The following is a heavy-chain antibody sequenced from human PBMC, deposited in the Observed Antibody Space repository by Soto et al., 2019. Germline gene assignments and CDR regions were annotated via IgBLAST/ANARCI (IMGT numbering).Heavy chain of an antibody. Sequence: SETLSLTWTVSGGSISSYYWSWIRQPPGKGLEWIGYIYYSGSTNYNPSLKSRVTISVDTSKNQFSLKLSSVTAADTAVYYCARDYDGYSSCWATWGQGTLVTVSS. CDR3: ARDYDGYSSCWAT. CDR2: IYYSGST. V-gene: IGHV4-59*01. CDR1: GGSISSYY. J-gene: IGHJ5*02. D-gene: IGHD6-19*01.